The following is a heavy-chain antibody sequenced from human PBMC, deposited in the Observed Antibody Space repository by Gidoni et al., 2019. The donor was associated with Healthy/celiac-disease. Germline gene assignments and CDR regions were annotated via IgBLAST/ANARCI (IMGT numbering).Heavy chain of an antibody. D-gene: IGHD3-10*01. CDR3: ASGGLGPDAFDI. CDR2: ISGSGGST. Sequence: EVQLLESGGGLVQPGGSLRLSCAASGFTFSSYAMSWVRQAPGKGLEWVAAISGSGGSTYYADSVKGRFTISRDNSKNTLYLQMNSLRAEDTAVYYCASGGLGPDAFDIWGQGTMVTVSS. V-gene: IGHV3-23*01. CDR1: GFTFSSYA. J-gene: IGHJ3*02.